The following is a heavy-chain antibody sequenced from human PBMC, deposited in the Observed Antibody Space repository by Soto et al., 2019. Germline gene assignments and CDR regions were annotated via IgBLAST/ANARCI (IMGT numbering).Heavy chain of an antibody. J-gene: IGHJ4*02. Sequence: LRLSCEASRFTFSSYWVIWVLPTPLKGLEWVSAISGSGGSTYYADSVKGRFTISRDNSKNTLYLQMNSLRAEDTAVYYCAKEGEYSSGWDNFDYWGQGTLVTVSS. CDR1: RFTFSSYW. CDR3: AKEGEYSSGWDNFDY. CDR2: ISGSGGST. V-gene: IGHV3-23*01. D-gene: IGHD6-19*01.